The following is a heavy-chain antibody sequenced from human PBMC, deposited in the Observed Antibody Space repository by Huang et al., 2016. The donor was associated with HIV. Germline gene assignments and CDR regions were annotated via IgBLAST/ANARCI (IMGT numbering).Heavy chain of an antibody. D-gene: IGHD3-10*01. CDR2: MAYDGTTK. CDR1: GFPFSDYG. V-gene: IGHV3-30*02. CDR3: LKDQVGP. J-gene: IGHJ5*02. Sequence: QVQLVESGGGVVQPGGSLRLSCATSGFPFSDYGLHWVRQTPDKGREWVAFMAYDGTTKVYADSVEGRFTVSRDNSKSTLYLQMNSLRLEDTSIYYCLKDQVGPWGQGTLVTVSS.